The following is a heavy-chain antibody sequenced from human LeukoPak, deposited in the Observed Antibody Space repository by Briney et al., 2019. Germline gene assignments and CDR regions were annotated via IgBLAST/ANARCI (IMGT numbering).Heavy chain of an antibody. CDR2: FDPEDGET. Sequence: GASVKVSCKVSGYTLTELSMHWVRQAPGKGLEWMGGFDPEDGETIYAQKFQGRVTMTEDTSTDTAYMELSRLRSEDTAVYYCATESMVRDCFDYWGQGTLVTVSS. CDR1: GYTLTELS. V-gene: IGHV1-24*01. J-gene: IGHJ4*02. D-gene: IGHD3-10*01. CDR3: ATESMVRDCFDY.